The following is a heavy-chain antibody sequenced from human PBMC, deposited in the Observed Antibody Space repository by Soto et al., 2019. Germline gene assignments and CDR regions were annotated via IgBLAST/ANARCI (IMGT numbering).Heavy chain of an antibody. Sequence: TSETLSLTCAVYGGSFSGYYWSWIRQPPGKGLEWIGEINHSGSTNYNPSLKSRVTISVDTSKNQFSLKLSSVTAADTAVYYCARGYGSGRWYYYYGMDVWDQGTTVTVSS. CDR1: GGSFSGYY. CDR3: ARGYGSGRWYYYYGMDV. J-gene: IGHJ6*02. D-gene: IGHD3-10*01. CDR2: INHSGST. V-gene: IGHV4-34*01.